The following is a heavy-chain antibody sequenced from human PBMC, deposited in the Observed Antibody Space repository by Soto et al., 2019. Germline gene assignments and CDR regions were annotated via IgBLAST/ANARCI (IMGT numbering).Heavy chain of an antibody. CDR1: GVTVSSNY. CDR3: ARDRQSSGWLDAFDI. Sequence: EVQLVESGGGLVQPGGSLRLSCAASGVTVSSNYMSWVRQAPGKGLEWVSVIFTGGSTYYADSVKGRFTISRHSSMNTVYLQMASLRAEDTAVYYCARDRQSSGWLDAFDIWGQGTMVTVSS. CDR2: IFTGGST. J-gene: IGHJ3*02. D-gene: IGHD6-19*01. V-gene: IGHV3-53*04.